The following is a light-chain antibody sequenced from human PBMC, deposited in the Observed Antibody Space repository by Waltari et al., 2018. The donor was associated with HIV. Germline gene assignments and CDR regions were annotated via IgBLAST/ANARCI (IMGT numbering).Light chain of an antibody. V-gene: IGLV2-14*03. J-gene: IGLJ2*01. CDR1: SNDVGGFNS. Sequence: HSVLTQPASMSGSLGQSITIPCLGSSNDVGGFNSVSWYQQSPDKAPRPVIYDVSNRPAGVSGRFSGSKSGSAASLTISGLQPEDEADYYCCSYSSSGTVLFGGGTRLTVL. CDR3: CSYSSSGTVL. CDR2: DVS.